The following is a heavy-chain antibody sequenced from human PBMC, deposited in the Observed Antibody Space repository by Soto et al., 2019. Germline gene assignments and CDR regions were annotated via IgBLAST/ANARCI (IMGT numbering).Heavy chain of an antibody. D-gene: IGHD6-13*01. J-gene: IGHJ6*02. V-gene: IGHV3-23*01. CDR2: ISGSGGST. CDR3: AQDYSSSWYGRYYYGMDV. Sequence: GGSVRLSCXASGFTFSSYAMSWVRQAPGKGLEWVSAISGSGGSTYYADSVKGRFTISRDNSKNTLYLQMNSLRAEDTAVYYCAQDYSSSWYGRYYYGMDVWGQGTTVTVSS. CDR1: GFTFSSYA.